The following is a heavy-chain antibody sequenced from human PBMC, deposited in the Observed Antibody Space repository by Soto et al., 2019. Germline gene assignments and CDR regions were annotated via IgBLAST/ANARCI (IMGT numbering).Heavy chain of an antibody. Sequence: LRLSCAASGFTFSSYWMSWVRQAPGKGLEWVANIKQDGSEKYYVDSVKGRFTISRDNAKNSLYLQMNSLRAEDTAVYYCARDLSESGYGLXGGWLTTWRDYYYGMDVWGQGTTVTVSS. CDR1: GFTFSSYW. D-gene: IGHD5-12*01. CDR3: ARDLSESGYGLXGGWLTTWRDYYYGMDV. J-gene: IGHJ6*02. CDR2: IKQDGSEK. V-gene: IGHV3-7*01.